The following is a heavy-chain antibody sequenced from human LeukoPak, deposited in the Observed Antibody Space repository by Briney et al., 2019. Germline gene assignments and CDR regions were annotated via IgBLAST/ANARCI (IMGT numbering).Heavy chain of an antibody. D-gene: IGHD5-12*01. Sequence: SETLSLTCAVSGYSVSSGYYWGWIRQPPGKGLEWIGSIYHSGSTYYNPSLKSRVTISVDTSKNQFSLKLSSVTAADTAVYYCARGSIVATTLDYWGQGTLVTVSS. CDR1: GYSVSSGYY. CDR3: ARGSIVATTLDY. CDR2: IYHSGST. J-gene: IGHJ4*02. V-gene: IGHV4-38-2*01.